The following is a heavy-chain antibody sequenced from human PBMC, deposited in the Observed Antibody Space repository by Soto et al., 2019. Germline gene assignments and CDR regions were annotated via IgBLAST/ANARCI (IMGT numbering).Heavy chain of an antibody. D-gene: IGHD3-16*02. CDR2: IIPILGIA. CDR3: ARVGYQVENY. Sequence: QVQLVQSGAEVKKPGSSVKVSCKASGGTFSSYTISWVRQAPGQGLEWMGRIIPILGIANYAQKFPDRVTITADKSTSTAYMVLSSLRSEDTTVYYCARVGYQVENYWGQGTLVTVSS. V-gene: IGHV1-69*02. J-gene: IGHJ4*02. CDR1: GGTFSSYT.